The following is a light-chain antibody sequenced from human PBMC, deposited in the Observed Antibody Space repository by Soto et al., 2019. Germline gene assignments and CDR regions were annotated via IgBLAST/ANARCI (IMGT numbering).Light chain of an antibody. CDR3: QQSFNLPRT. J-gene: IGKJ1*01. Sequence: EIEMTQSPSSLSASVGETITITCRASQSISSSLNWFQHSPGQPPKLLLFAASNLHAGVPPRFSGSGSGTSFSLTIRSLQPEDFATSYCQQSFNLPRTFGPGTKVDIK. CDR1: QSISSS. V-gene: IGKV1-39*01. CDR2: AAS.